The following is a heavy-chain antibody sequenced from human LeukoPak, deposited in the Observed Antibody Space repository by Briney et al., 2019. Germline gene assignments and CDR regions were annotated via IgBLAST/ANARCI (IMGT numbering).Heavy chain of an antibody. D-gene: IGHD3-16*02. CDR1: GGSISSYY. CDR3: ARPQYRYWYFDL. V-gene: IGHV4-59*01. CDR2: IYYSGST. J-gene: IGHJ2*01. Sequence: SETLSLTCTVSGGSISSYYWSWIRQPPGKGLEWIGYIYYSGSTNYNPSLKSRVTISVDTSKNQSSLKLSSVTAADTAVYYCARPQYRYWYFDLWGRGTLVTVSS.